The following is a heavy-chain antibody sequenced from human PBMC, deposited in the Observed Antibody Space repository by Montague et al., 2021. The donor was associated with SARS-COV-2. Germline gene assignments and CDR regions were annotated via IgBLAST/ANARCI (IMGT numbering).Heavy chain of an antibody. CDR1: GFTFSSYS. Sequence: SLILSCAASGFTFSSYSMNWVRQAPVKGLEWVSSMSNSNSYIYYXDSVKGRFTISRDNAKNSLYLQMNSLRAEDTAVYYCARAAWGYYDSSGYLDYWGQGTLVTVSS. CDR2: MSNSNSYI. V-gene: IGHV3-21*01. D-gene: IGHD3-22*01. CDR3: ARAAWGYYDSSGYLDY. J-gene: IGHJ4*02.